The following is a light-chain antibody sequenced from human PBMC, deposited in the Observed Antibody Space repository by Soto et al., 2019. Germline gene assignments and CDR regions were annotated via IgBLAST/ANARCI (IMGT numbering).Light chain of an antibody. V-gene: IGKV3-20*01. CDR3: QQYAGSPRT. J-gene: IGKJ1*01. CDR1: QSVSNNY. CDR2: GAS. Sequence: EIVLTQSPGTLSLSPGERATLSCRASQSVSNNYLAWYQRQPGQAPRLLIYGASSRATGIPDRFSGSGSGTDFTLTISRLEPEDFAVYYCQQYAGSPRTFGQGTKVDIK.